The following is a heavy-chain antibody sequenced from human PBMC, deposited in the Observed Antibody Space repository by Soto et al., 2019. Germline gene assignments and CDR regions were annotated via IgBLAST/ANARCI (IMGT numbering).Heavy chain of an antibody. V-gene: IGHV3-23*01. CDR3: AANRGYNYYYGMDV. CDR2: ISDSGGST. J-gene: IGHJ6*04. Sequence: EVQLLESGGGLVQPGGSLRLSCEASGFTFSSYAMSWVGQAPGKGLEWVSAISDSGGSTYYADSVKGRFTISRDKSKNTLYLQMSSLRAENTAVYYCAANRGYNYYYGMDVWGKEPTATVSS. D-gene: IGHD3-22*01. CDR1: GFTFSSYA.